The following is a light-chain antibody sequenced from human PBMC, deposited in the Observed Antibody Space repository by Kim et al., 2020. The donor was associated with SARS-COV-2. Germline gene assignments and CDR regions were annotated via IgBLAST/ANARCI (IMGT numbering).Light chain of an antibody. J-gene: IGLJ3*02. Sequence: PGTAASITCGGNNIGSKSVHWYQQKPGQAPVLVIYYDSDRPSGIPERFSGSNSGNTATLTISRVEAGDEADYYCQVWDSSSDHPGVFGGGTQLTVL. CDR2: YDS. V-gene: IGLV3-21*04. CDR1: NIGSKS. CDR3: QVWDSSSDHPGV.